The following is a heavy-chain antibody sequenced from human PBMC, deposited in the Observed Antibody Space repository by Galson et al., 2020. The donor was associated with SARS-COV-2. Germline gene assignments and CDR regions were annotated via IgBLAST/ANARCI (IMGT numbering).Heavy chain of an antibody. D-gene: IGHD2-8*01. Sequence: GGSLRLSCAASGFSFSSYYMSWVRQAPGKGLEWVSSISSSSSYKYYADSVKGRFTVSRDNAKRSLFLQLNSLRVEDTAVYYYAGDMHCPSGVCRFCGLDVWGQGTTVTVSS. CDR2: ISSSSSYK. CDR3: AGDMHCPSGVCRFCGLDV. CDR1: GFSFSSYY. J-gene: IGHJ6*02. V-gene: IGHV3-21*01.